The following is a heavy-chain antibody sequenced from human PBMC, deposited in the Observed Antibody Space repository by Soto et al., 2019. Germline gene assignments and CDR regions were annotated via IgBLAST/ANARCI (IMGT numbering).Heavy chain of an antibody. CDR1: GFTFSSYS. V-gene: IGHV3-48*02. D-gene: IGHD1-26*01. Sequence: GGSLRLSCAASGFTFSSYSMNWVRQAPGKGLEWVSYISSSSSTIYYADSVKGRFTISRDNAKNSLYLQMNSLRDEDTAVYYCAKAREGDYYYYYYMDVWGKGTTVTVSS. CDR3: AKAREGDYYYYYYMDV. CDR2: ISSSSSTI. J-gene: IGHJ6*03.